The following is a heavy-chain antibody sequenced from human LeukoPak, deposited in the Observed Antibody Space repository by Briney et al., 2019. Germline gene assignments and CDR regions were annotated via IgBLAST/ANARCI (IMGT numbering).Heavy chain of an antibody. J-gene: IGHJ4*02. CDR3: GIVIVPPAAIDY. D-gene: IGHD2-2*01. V-gene: IGHV1-18*01. CDR2: ISTYNANT. CDR1: GYTFTNFG. Sequence: ASVKVSCKSSGYTFTNFGVTWVRQAPGQGLEWMGWISTYNANTDYALKLQGRVTMTTDTSTSTAYLELRSLRSDDTAVYYCGIVIVPPAAIDYWGQGTLVTVSS.